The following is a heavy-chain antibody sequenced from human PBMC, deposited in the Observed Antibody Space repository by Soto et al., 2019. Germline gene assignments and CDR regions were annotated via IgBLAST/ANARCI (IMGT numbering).Heavy chain of an antibody. CDR3: ARDLGIQPGGCGRCAIGY. J-gene: IGHJ4*02. Sequence: QVQVVQSGGEVKRPGAAVTVSCKVSGFDFKKYGIMWVRQAPGQGLEWMGWISGYYGYINYAKNLQGRVTMTADTSTTTVYMELRSLISDDTAGYYCARDLGIQPGGCGRCAIGYWGQGTLVTVSS. D-gene: IGHD6-19*01. CDR2: ISGYYGYI. V-gene: IGHV1-18*01. CDR1: GFDFKKYG.